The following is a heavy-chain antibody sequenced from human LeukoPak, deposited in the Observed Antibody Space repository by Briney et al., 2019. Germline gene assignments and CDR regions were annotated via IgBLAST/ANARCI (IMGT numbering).Heavy chain of an antibody. D-gene: IGHD2-8*01. CDR2: IYYSGST. J-gene: IGHJ5*02. CDR1: GGSISSGGYY. CDR3: ARCPNTKRWFDP. V-gene: IGHV4-31*03. Sequence: SETLSLTCTVSGGSISSGGYYWSWIRQHPGKGLEWIGYIYYSGSTYYNPSLKSRVTISVDTSKNQFSLKLSSVTAADTAVYYCARCPNTKRWFDPWGQGTRVAVSS.